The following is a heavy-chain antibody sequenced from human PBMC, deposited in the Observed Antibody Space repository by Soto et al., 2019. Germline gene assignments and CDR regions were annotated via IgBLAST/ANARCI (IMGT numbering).Heavy chain of an antibody. CDR1: GGTFSSYA. CDR2: IIPIFGTA. CDR3: ARGRDVDTAMVTRWYWFDP. J-gene: IGHJ5*02. V-gene: IGHV1-69*13. Sequence: SVKVSCKASGGTFSSYAISWVRQAPGQGLEWMGGIIPIFGTANYAQKFQGRVTITADGSTSTAYMELSSLRSEDTAVYYCARGRDVDTAMVTRWYWFDPWGQGTLVTVSS. D-gene: IGHD5-18*01.